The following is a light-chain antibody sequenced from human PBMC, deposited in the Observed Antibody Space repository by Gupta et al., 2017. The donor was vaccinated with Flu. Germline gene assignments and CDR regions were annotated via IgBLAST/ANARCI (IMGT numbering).Light chain of an antibody. Sequence: IQMTQSPSSLSASVGDRVTITCRASQFISTYVNWYQQTPGKAPKLLIFGACNLQGGVTSRFSGSGSGTDXTLTINXLQPEDLGTYSRQQSYSTLQLTFGXGTKVEIK. J-gene: IGKJ4*01. CDR1: QFISTY. V-gene: IGKV1-39*01. CDR3: QQSYSTLQLT. CDR2: GAC.